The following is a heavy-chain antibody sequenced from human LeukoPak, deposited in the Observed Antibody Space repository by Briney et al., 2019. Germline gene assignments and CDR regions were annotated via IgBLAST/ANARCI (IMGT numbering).Heavy chain of an antibody. Sequence: SETLSLTCAVYGGSFSGYYWSWIRQPPGKGLEWIGEINHSGSTYYNPSLKSRVTISVDTSKSQFSLKLSSATAADTAVYYCARDDFHGYNFDYWGQGTLVTVSS. V-gene: IGHV4-34*01. D-gene: IGHD5-24*01. CDR3: ARDDFHGYNFDY. J-gene: IGHJ4*02. CDR1: GGSFSGYY. CDR2: INHSGST.